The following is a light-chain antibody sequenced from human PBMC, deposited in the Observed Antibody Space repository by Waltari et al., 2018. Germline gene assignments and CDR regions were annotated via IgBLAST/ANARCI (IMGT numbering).Light chain of an antibody. J-gene: IGKJ1*01. CDR2: SAS. CDR3: QQYYSYPRT. V-gene: IGKV1-8*01. Sequence: AIRMTQSPSSLSASTGDRVTITCRASQGISTYLAWYQQKPGEDPKLLMYSASTLQSVVPSRFSGSGSGTDFTLTISCLQSEDFATYYCQQYYSYPRTFGPGTKVEV. CDR1: QGISTY.